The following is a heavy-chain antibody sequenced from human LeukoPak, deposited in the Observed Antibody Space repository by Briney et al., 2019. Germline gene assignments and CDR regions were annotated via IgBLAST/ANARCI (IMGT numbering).Heavy chain of an antibody. D-gene: IGHD3-22*01. CDR3: ANPAAYYDSSDYAFDI. Sequence: GGSLRLSCAASGFTVSSNYMSWVRQAPGKGLEWVSVIYSGGSTYYADSVKGRFTISRDNSKNTLYLQMNSLRAEDTAVYYCANPAAYYDSSDYAFDIWGQGTMVTVSS. J-gene: IGHJ3*02. CDR2: IYSGGST. CDR1: GFTVSSNY. V-gene: IGHV3-53*01.